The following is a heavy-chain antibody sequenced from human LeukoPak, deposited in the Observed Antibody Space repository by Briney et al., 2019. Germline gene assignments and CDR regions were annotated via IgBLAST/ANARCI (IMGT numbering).Heavy chain of an antibody. CDR2: INAGNGNT. CDR3: ARAKNAYYDTSGYYGY. J-gene: IGHJ4*02. CDR1: GYTFASYA. Sequence: GASVKVSCKASGYTFASYAMHWVRQAPGQRLEWMGWINAGNGNTKYSQKFQGRVTITRDTSADTAYMELSSLRSEDTAVYYCARAKNAYYDTSGYYGYWGQGTLVTVSS. V-gene: IGHV1-3*01. D-gene: IGHD3-22*01.